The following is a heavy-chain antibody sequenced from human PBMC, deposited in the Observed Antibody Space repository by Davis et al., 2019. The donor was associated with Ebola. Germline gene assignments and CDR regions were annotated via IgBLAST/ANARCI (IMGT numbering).Heavy chain of an antibody. CDR1: GYTFTSYG. D-gene: IGHD2-2*02. V-gene: IGHV1-18*04. CDR3: ARDCPSSTSCYRASSD. CDR2: ISAYNGNT. J-gene: IGHJ3*01. Sequence: AASVKVSCKASGYTFTSYGISWVRQAPGQGLEWMGWISAYNGNTNYAQKLQGRVTMTTDTSTSTAYMELRSLRSDDTAVYYCARDCPSSTSCYRASSDWGQGTMVTVSP.